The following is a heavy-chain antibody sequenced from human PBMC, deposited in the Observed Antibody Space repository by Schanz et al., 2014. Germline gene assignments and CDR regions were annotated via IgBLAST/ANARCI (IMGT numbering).Heavy chain of an antibody. CDR1: GFTFSSYN. D-gene: IGHD2-15*01. CDR3: ARVELSVYYYAMDV. CDR2: ISPSSSYI. V-gene: IGHV3-21*02. J-gene: IGHJ6*02. Sequence: EVQLAESGGGLVRPRDSLRLSCAASGFTFSSYNINWVRQAPGKGLEYISSISPSSSYIYYADSVKGRFTISRDNAKNSLYLQMNSLRAEDAAVYYCARVELSVYYYAMDVWGQGTTVTVSS.